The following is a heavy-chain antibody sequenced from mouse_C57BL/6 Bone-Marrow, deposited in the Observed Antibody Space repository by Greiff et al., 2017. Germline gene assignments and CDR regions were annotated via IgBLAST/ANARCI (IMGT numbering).Heavy chain of an antibody. CDR3: ARSGHYYGSSDYAMDY. CDR2: INPGSGGT. J-gene: IGHJ4*01. CDR1: GYAFTNYL. Sequence: QVQLQQSGAELVRPGTSVKVSCKASGYAFTNYLIEWVKQRPGQGLEWIGVINPGSGGTNYNEKFKGKATLTADNSSSTAYMQLSSLTSEDSAVYFCARSGHYYGSSDYAMDYWGQGTSVTVSS. D-gene: IGHD1-1*01. V-gene: IGHV1-54*01.